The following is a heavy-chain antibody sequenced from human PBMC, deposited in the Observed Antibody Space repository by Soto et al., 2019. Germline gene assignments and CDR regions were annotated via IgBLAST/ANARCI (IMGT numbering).Heavy chain of an antibody. Sequence: GASVKVSCKASGYTFTSYGISWVRQAPGQGLEGMGWISAYNGNTNYAQKLQGRVTMTTDTSTSTAYMELRSLRSDDTAVYYCASSSTPVTIFGVVINPDAFDTWGQGTMVTVSS. V-gene: IGHV1-18*01. D-gene: IGHD3-3*01. CDR1: GYTFTSYG. CDR2: ISAYNGNT. J-gene: IGHJ3*02. CDR3: ASSSTPVTIFGVVINPDAFDT.